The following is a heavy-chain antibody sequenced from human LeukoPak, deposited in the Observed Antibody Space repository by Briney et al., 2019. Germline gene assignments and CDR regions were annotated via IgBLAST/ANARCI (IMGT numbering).Heavy chain of an antibody. CDR1: GFSFDDYA. V-gene: IGHV3-9*01. CDR3: AKARRYTSGYSSFDY. CDR2: ISWNSVSR. D-gene: IGHD6-19*01. J-gene: IGHJ4*02. Sequence: GGSLRLSCAASGFSFDDYAMHWVRQAPGKGLEWVSGISWNSVSRVYVDSVKGRFTISRDNAKNSLSLQMNSLRAEDTALYFCAKARRYTSGYSSFDYWGQGTLVTVSS.